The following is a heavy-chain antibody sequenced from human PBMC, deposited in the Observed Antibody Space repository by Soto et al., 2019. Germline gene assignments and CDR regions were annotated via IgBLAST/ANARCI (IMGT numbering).Heavy chain of an antibody. J-gene: IGHJ1*01. CDR2: INYSGST. V-gene: IGHV4-31*03. D-gene: IGHD6-13*01. CDR1: GGSINSGGYY. CDR3: AKSEPYSSSWYGNFQH. Sequence: PSETLSLTCTVSGGSINSGGYYWSWIRQHPGKGLEWIGYINYSGSTNYNPSLKSRAIISRDTSKSQLSLNLSSVTAADTAIYYCAKSEPYSSSWYGNFQHWGQGTLVTVSS.